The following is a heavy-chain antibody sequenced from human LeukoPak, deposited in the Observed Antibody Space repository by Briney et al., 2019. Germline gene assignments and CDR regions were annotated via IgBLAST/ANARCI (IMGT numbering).Heavy chain of an antibody. Sequence: GGSLRLSCTASGFTFSTYWMTWVRQAPGKGLEWVASINQDENHRHYVPSARGRFTISRDNAKNSLLLQMNSLTAEDTTIYYCARSGPQAPDCYHYWGQGTQVTVSS. J-gene: IGHJ4*02. CDR3: ARSGPQAPDCYHY. CDR2: INQDENHR. V-gene: IGHV3-7*03. D-gene: IGHD2-21*02. CDR1: GFTFSTYW.